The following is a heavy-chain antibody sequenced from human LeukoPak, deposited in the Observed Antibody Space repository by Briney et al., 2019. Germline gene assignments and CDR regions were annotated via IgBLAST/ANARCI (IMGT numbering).Heavy chain of an antibody. CDR2: ISSDGGAT. V-gene: IGHV3-64*01. J-gene: IGHJ4*02. CDR1: EFTFSRFP. Sequence: QPGGSLRLPCAASEFTFSRFPMHWVRQAPGKGLEYVSAISSDGGATYYANSVKGRFTISRDNSKNTLYLQMGSLRAEDMAVYYCAREVAYYDYWGQGTLVTVSS. CDR3: AREVAYYDY. D-gene: IGHD2-15*01.